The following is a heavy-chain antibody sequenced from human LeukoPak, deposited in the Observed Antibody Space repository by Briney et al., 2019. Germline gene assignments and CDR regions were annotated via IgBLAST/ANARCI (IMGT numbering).Heavy chain of an antibody. J-gene: IGHJ4*02. V-gene: IGHV3-49*04. CDR3: TRVKGRELLWFGESTPDY. CDR2: IRSKAYGGTT. Sequence: PRGSLRLSCAASGFTLRNYWMHWVRQAPGKGLEWVGFIRSKAYGGTTEYAASVKGRFTISRDDSKSIAYLQMNSLKTEDTAVYYCTRVKGRELLWFGESTPDYWGQGTLVTVSS. D-gene: IGHD3-10*01. CDR1: GFTLRNYW.